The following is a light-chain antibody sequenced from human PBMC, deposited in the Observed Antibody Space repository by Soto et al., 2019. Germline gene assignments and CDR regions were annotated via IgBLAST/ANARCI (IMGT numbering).Light chain of an antibody. CDR3: SSYTTSTTYV. CDR2: EVS. J-gene: IGLJ1*01. CDR1: SSDVGSYNR. Sequence: QSVLTQPPSVSGSPGQSVTISCTGTSSDVGSYNRVSWYQQPPGTAPKLMIYEVSNRPSGVPDRFSGSKSDNTASLTISGLQAEDEADHYCSSYTTSTTYVFGTGTKVTLL. V-gene: IGLV2-18*02.